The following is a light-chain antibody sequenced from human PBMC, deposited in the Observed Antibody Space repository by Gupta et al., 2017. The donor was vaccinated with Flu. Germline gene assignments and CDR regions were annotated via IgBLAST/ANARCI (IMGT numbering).Light chain of an antibody. J-gene: IGKJ1*01. V-gene: IGKV4-1*01. Sequence: DIVMTQSPDSLAVSLGQRATINCKSSQSILYSSNNKNYLAWYQKKPGQPPKLLIDWASTRQSGVPDRVSGSGSGQDCMRTINRLQAEDVAGYHCQQYYWIQLTFGQGTKVEIK. CDR3: QQYYWIQLT. CDR1: QSILYSSNNKNY. CDR2: WAS.